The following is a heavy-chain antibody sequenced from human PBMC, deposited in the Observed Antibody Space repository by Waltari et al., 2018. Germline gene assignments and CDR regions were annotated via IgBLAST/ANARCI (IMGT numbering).Heavy chain of an antibody. J-gene: IGHJ6*02. D-gene: IGHD3-22*01. V-gene: IGHV3-23*03. CDR3: VKGIWTSAASYYAGLDV. CDR1: GFSFSTYG. Sequence: EVQVLESGGDLVQPGGSLRLSCAASGFSFSTYGMSWVRQGPGKGLEWVSGIQNDGSRTYYVDSVKGRFTISRDNSKNTMSLQMNSLRAEDTGIYYCVKGIWTSAASYYAGLDVWGQGTTVTVSS. CDR2: IQNDGSRT.